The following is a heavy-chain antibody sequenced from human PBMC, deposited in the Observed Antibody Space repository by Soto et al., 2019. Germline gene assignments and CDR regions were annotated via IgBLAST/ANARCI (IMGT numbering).Heavy chain of an antibody. CDR2: IKNDGSGT. D-gene: IGHD5-18*01. CDR1: GFTFSTYW. Sequence: EVQLVESGGGLVQPGGSLRLSCAASGFTFSTYWMHWVRQAPGKGLVWVSRIKNDGSGTYYVDSVEGRFTISRDNSMNALYLQLNSLRAEDTAVYYCVRGDGDYSDGNGYLGRHWGQGTVVTVSS. CDR3: VRGDGDYSDGNGYLGRH. V-gene: IGHV3-74*01. J-gene: IGHJ4*02.